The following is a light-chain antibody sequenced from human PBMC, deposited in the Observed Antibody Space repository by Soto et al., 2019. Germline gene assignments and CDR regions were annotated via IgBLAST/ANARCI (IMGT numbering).Light chain of an antibody. V-gene: IGLV2-14*01. Sequence: QSALTQPASVSGSPGQSITISCTGTSSDVGGYKYVSWYQQHPGKAPKLMIYDVSNRPSGVSNRFSGSKSGNTASLTISGLQAEDEADYHCSSYTSSSTYVVFGGGTKLTVL. CDR3: SSYTSSSTYVV. CDR2: DVS. CDR1: SSDVGGYKY. J-gene: IGLJ2*01.